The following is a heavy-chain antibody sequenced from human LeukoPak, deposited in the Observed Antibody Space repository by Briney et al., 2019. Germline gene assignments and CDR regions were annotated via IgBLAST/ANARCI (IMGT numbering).Heavy chain of an antibody. CDR3: ARDRGDGSGTFDY. CDR1: RFTFSSYG. J-gene: IGHJ4*02. Sequence: GGSLRLPCAASRFTFSSYGMHWVRQAPGKGLEWVAFIRYDGSNKYYADSVKGRFTISRDNSKNSLYLQMNSLRAEDTAVYYCARDRGDGSGTFDYWGQGTLVTVSS. CDR2: IRYDGSNK. D-gene: IGHD3-10*01. V-gene: IGHV3-30*02.